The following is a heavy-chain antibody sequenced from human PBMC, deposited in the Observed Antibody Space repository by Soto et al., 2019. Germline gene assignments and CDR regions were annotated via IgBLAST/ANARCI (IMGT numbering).Heavy chain of an antibody. Sequence: SGTLSLTCAFYGVSFSGYYWSWIRQPPGKGLEWIGEINHSGSTNYNPSLKSRVTISVDTSKNQFSLKLSSVTAADTAVYYCASRKVWETENSTATRYGLDVWGQANTGT. CDR3: ASRKVWETENSTATRYGLDV. V-gene: IGHV4-34*01. CDR2: INHSGST. J-gene: IGHJ6*02. D-gene: IGHD6-13*01. CDR1: GVSFSGYY.